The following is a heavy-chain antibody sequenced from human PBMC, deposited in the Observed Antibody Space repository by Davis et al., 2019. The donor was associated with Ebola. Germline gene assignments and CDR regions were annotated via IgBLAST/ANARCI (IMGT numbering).Heavy chain of an antibody. V-gene: IGHV3-30*18. CDR1: GFTFSDYY. J-gene: IGHJ4*02. CDR2: ISYDGSNK. CDR3: AKDWAAAVAGDY. Sequence: GESLKISCAASGFTFSDYYMSWIRQAPGKGLEWVAVISYDGSNKYYADSVKGRFTISRDNSKNTLYLQMNSLRAEDTAVYYCAKDWAAAVAGDYWGQGTLVTVSS. D-gene: IGHD6-19*01.